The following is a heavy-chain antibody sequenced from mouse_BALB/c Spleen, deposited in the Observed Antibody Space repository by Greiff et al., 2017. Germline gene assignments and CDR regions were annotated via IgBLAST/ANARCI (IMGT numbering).Heavy chain of an antibody. CDR1: GFSLTSYG. CDR3: ARDGNPGYFDV. Sequence: VQLVESGPGLVAPSQCLTITCTASGFSLTSYGVHWVRQPPGKGLEWLGVIWAGGSTNYNSALMSRLSISKDNSKSQVFLKMNSLQTDDTAMYYCARDGNPGYFDVWGAGTTVTVSS. J-gene: IGHJ1*01. V-gene: IGHV2-9*02. D-gene: IGHD2-1*01. CDR2: IWAGGST.